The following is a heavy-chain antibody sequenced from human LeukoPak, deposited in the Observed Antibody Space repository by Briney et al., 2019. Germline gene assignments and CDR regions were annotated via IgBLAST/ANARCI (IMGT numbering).Heavy chain of an antibody. CDR3: SRASFGVVVNMYYFDY. D-gene: IGHD3-3*01. CDR1: GFTFGDYA. Sequence: GRSLRLSCAASGFTFGDYAMGWFRQAPGKGLEWLSFIKSKVYGETIEYAASVKGRFTISRDDSKSIAYLHMNSLETEDTAIYFCSRASFGVVVNMYYFDYWGLETLVTVSS. J-gene: IGHJ4*02. V-gene: IGHV3-49*03. CDR2: IKSKVYGETI.